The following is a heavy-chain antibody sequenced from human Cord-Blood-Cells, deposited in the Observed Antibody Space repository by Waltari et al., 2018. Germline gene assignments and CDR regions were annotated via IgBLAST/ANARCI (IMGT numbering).Heavy chain of an antibody. D-gene: IGHD6-13*01. Sequence: QVQLQVSGPGLVKPSETLSLNCTVSGGSISSYYWSWSRQPPGKGQEWIGFINFSGSTNYNPPNKSRVSISADTSKNLFSLELSSVTAAATAVYYCARSTGYSSSWYNYGGQGPLVTVSS. V-gene: IGHV4-59*01. CDR2: INFSGST. J-gene: IGHJ4*02. CDR3: ARSTGYSSSWYNY. CDR1: GGSISSYY.